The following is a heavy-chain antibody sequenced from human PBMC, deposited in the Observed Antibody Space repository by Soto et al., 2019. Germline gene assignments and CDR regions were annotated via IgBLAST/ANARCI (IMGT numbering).Heavy chain of an antibody. CDR3: ARRREWGDGYNSVIRGFDY. CDR2: IYPGDSDT. Sequence: EVQLVQSGAEVKKPGESLKISCKGSGYSFTSYWIGWVRQMPGKGLEWMGFIYPGDSDTRYSPSFQGQVTISADKSISTAYLQWSSLKASDTAMYYCARRREWGDGYNSVIRGFDYWGQGTLVTVSS. CDR1: GYSFTSYW. D-gene: IGHD5-12*01. J-gene: IGHJ4*02. V-gene: IGHV5-51*01.